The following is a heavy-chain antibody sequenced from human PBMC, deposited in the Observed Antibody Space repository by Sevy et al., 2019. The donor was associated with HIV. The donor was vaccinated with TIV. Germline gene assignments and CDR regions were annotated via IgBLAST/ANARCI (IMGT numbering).Heavy chain of an antibody. Sequence: GGSLRLSCAASGFTFSSYGMHWVRQAPGKGLEWVAVISYDGSNKYYADSVKGRFTISRDNSKNTLYLQMNSLRAEDTAVYYCAKVGTSGSDRPPYYYYMDVWGKGTMVTVSS. CDR3: AKVGTSGSDRPPYYYYMDV. V-gene: IGHV3-30*18. J-gene: IGHJ6*03. D-gene: IGHD1-26*01. CDR2: ISYDGSNK. CDR1: GFTFSSYG.